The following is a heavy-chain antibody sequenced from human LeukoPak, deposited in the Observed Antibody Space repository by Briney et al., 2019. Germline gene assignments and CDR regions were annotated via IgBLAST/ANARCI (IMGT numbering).Heavy chain of an antibody. CDR2: INQDGSEK. Sequence: GGSLRLSCAASGFTSSSFYMTWVRQAPGKGLEWVANINQDGSEKYYVDSVKGRFTVSRDNAKNSLYLQMNSLRAEDTAVYYCARGERYWGQGTLVTVSS. J-gene: IGHJ4*02. CDR1: GFTSSSFY. CDR3: ARGERY. V-gene: IGHV3-7*01.